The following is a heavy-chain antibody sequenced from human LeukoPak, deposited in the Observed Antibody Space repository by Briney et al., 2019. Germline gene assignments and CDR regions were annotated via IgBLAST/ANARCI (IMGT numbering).Heavy chain of an antibody. CDR1: GFTFSRFA. V-gene: IGHV3-23*01. J-gene: IGHJ4*02. Sequence: PGGSLKLSCTASGFTFSRFALSWVRQAPGKGLEWVSAISGNGRDTYYADSVKGRADSVKGRFTISRDNSKNTLFLQMNSLRVEDTAVYYCAQGGGGTCNFGMAYWGQGTLVTVSS. CDR2: ISGNGRDT. CDR3: AQGGGGTCNFGMAY. D-gene: IGHD2-15*01.